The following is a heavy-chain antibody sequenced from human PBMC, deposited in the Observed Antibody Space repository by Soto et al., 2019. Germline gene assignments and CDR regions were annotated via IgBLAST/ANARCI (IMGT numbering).Heavy chain of an antibody. CDR1: ALTFTTYG. CDR2: SSAYKGNT. D-gene: IGHD3-16*01. V-gene: IGHV1-18*04. Sequence: GSSTASALTFTTYGIRWVRQAPGQGLEWRGCSSAYKGNTNYAQKLTGRVTTTTDTSTSTTYMEMSRLTLDHKAVYYCARARADFMSTIGGPKYYYYYGMGVWGQGTMVTVPS. CDR3: ARARADFMSTIGGPKYYYYYGMGV. J-gene: IGHJ6*02.